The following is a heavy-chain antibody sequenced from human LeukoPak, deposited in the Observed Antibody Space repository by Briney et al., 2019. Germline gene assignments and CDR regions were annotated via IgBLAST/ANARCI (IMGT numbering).Heavy chain of an antibody. CDR3: AKEQTYYDFWSGYPDAFDI. CDR2: ISGSGSDT. CDR1: GFTFSSYA. V-gene: IGHV3-23*01. J-gene: IGHJ3*02. D-gene: IGHD3-3*01. Sequence: PGGSLTLSCAASGFTFSSYAMSWVRQAPGKGLEWVAAISGSGSDTYYADSVKGRFTISRDNSKNTLYLQMNSDIAEDPAGYYCAKEQTYYDFWSGYPDAFDIWGQGTMVTVSS.